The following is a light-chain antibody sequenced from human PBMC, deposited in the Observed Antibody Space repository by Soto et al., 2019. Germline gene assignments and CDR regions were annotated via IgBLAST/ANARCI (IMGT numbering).Light chain of an antibody. V-gene: IGKV3-20*01. CDR2: DAS. Sequence: STHSPSSLSFSAGERATLTCRASQGVFNYLAWYQQRPGQPPSLLIYDASDRATGIPERFSGSGSGTDFTLTISRLEPEDFAAYYCQQYGSSPTTVAQGTKVDI. CDR1: QGVFNY. CDR3: QQYGSSPTT. J-gene: IGKJ1*01.